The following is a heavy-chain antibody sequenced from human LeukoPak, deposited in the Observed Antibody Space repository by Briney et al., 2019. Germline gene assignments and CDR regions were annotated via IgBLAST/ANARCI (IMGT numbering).Heavy chain of an antibody. J-gene: IGHJ4*02. CDR3: ARTWIQLRSPFDY. CDR1: GLTFSSYW. Sequence: QPGGSLRLSCAASGLTFSSYWMSWVRQAPGKGLEWAANIKQDGSEKYYVDSVKGRFTISRDNAKNSLYLQMNSLRAEDTAVYYCARTWIQLRSPFDYWGQGTLVTVSS. CDR2: IKQDGSEK. D-gene: IGHD5-18*01. V-gene: IGHV3-7*01.